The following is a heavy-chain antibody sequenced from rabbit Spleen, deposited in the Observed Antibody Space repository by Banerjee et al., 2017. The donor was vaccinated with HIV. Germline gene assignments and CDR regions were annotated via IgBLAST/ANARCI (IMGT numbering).Heavy chain of an antibody. V-gene: IGHV1S45*01. Sequence: QEQLEESGGGLVKPEGSLTLTCKASGVSLNDKDVMCWVRQAPGKGLQWIACINAATGRPVYATWAKGRFTISRTSSTTVTLRMTSLTAADRAAYFCARDLVGVIGWNFYLWGPGTLVTVS. J-gene: IGHJ4*01. D-gene: IGHD1-1*01. CDR2: INAATGRP. CDR1: GVSLNDKDV. CDR3: ARDLVGVIGWNFYL.